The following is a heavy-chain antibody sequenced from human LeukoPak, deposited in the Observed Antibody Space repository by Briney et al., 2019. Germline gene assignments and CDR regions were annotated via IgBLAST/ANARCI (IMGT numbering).Heavy chain of an antibody. V-gene: IGHV3-30*18. CDR2: ISYEGSNK. D-gene: IGHD6-19*01. CDR1: GFTFSNYG. Sequence: PGGSLRLSCAASGFTFSNYGIHWVRQAPGKGLEWVALISYEGSNKYYADSVKGRFTISRDNSKNTAYLQLNSLRAEDTALYYCAKELGSGWYSCDYWGQGNLVTVSS. CDR3: AKELGSGWYSCDY. J-gene: IGHJ4*02.